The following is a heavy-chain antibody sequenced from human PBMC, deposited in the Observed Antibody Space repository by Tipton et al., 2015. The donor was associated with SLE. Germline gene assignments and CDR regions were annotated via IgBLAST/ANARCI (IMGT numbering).Heavy chain of an antibody. Sequence: TLSLTCAVYGGSFSGYYWSWIRQPPGKGLEWIGEIYYTGNTFYNPSLKSRVTISVDTSKNQFSLKLSSVTAADTAVYYCARDEYRYDTTGYHLLGHFDFWGQGTLVTVSS. V-gene: IGHV4-34*01. J-gene: IGHJ4*02. D-gene: IGHD3-22*01. CDR2: IYYTGNT. CDR1: GGSFSGYY. CDR3: ARDEYRYDTTGYHLLGHFDF.